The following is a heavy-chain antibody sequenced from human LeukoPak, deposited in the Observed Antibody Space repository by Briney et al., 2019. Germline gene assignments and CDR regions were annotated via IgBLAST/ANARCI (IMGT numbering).Heavy chain of an antibody. CDR2: IYYSGSI. J-gene: IGHJ6*02. V-gene: IGHV4-59*08. CDR3: ARHADYSFDV. Sequence: KPSETLSLTCSVSGGSISSYYWSWIRQPPGKGLEWIGYIYYSGSINYNPSLKSRVTISLDTSKNQFSLKLSSVTAADTAVYYCARHADYSFDVWGQGTTVTVSS. CDR1: GGSISSYY.